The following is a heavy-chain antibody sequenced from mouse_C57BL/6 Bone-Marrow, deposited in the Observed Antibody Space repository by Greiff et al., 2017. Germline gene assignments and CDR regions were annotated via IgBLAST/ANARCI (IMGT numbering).Heavy chain of an antibody. CDR3: ARAYYYGRSYGFAY. J-gene: IGHJ3*01. V-gene: IGHV1-75*01. CDR2: IFPGSGST. Sequence: QVQLQQSGPELVKPGASVKISCKASGYTFTDYYINWVKQRPGQGLEWIGWIFPGSGSTYYNEKFKGKATLTVDKSSSTAYMLRSSLTSEDSAVYFCARAYYYGRSYGFAYWGQGTLVTVSA. D-gene: IGHD1-1*01. CDR1: GYTFTDYY.